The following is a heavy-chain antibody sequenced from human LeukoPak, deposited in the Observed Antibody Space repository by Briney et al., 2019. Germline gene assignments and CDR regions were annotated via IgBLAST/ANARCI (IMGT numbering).Heavy chain of an antibody. Sequence: SETLSLTCTVSGGSISSSSFYWGWIRQPPGKGLEWIGTIYYSGSTYYNPSLKRRVTISVDTSKNQFSLKLSSVTAADTAVYYCARRPRMVRGVIFFDYWGQGTLVTVSS. J-gene: IGHJ4*02. D-gene: IGHD3-10*01. CDR3: ARRPRMVRGVIFFDY. CDR2: IYYSGST. V-gene: IGHV4-39*01. CDR1: GGSISSSSFY.